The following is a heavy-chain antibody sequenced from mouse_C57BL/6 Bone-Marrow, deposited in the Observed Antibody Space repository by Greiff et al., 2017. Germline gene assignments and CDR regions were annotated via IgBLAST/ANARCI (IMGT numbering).Heavy chain of an antibody. CDR2: IRSKSNNYAT. Sequence: EVQVVESGGGLVQPKGSLKLSCAASGFSFNTYAMNWVRQAPGKGLEWVARIRSKSNNYATYYADSVKDRFTISRDDSESMIYLQMNNLKTEDTAIYCCVRSGFSFAYWGQGTPVTVSA. V-gene: IGHV10-1*01. CDR3: VRSGFSFAY. D-gene: IGHD1-3*01. CDR1: GFSFNTYA. J-gene: IGHJ3*01.